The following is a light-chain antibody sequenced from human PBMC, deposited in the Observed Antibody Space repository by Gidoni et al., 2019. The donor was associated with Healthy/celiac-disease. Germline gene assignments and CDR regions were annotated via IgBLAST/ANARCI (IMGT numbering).Light chain of an antibody. Sequence: QSALTQPASVSGSPGQSITISCTGTSRDVGGYNYVSWYQQHPGKAPKLRIYDVSNRPSGVSNRFSGSKSGNTASLTISGLQAEDEADYYCSSYTSSSTLVVFGTGTKVTVL. CDR1: SRDVGGYNY. CDR3: SSYTSSSTLVV. CDR2: DVS. J-gene: IGLJ1*01. V-gene: IGLV2-14*01.